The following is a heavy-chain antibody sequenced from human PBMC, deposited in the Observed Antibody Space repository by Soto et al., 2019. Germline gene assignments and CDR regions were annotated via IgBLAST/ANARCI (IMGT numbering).Heavy chain of an antibody. J-gene: IGHJ3*02. CDR3: AREEIYKAVAATPGDAFDI. CDR1: GYTFTSYA. V-gene: IGHV1-3*01. Sequence: ASVKVSCKASGYTFTSYAMHWVRQAPGQRLEWMGWINAGNGNTKYSQKFQGRVTITRDTSASTAYMELSSLRSEDTAVYYCAREEIYKAVAATPGDAFDIWGQGTMVTVSS. D-gene: IGHD2-15*01. CDR2: INAGNGNT.